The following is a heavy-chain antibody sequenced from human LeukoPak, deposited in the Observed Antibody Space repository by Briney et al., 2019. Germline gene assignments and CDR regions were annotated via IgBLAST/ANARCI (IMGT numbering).Heavy chain of an antibody. Sequence: GASVKVSCKASGNTSTSYAISWVRQAPGQGLDWMGWINTYNGNTNYAQKLQGRVTMTTDTSTSTAYMELRSLRSDDTAVYYCARHVRPIGSSWSQFSFDYWGQGTLVTVSS. D-gene: IGHD6-13*01. CDR3: ARHVRPIGSSWSQFSFDY. CDR2: INTYNGNT. V-gene: IGHV1-18*01. CDR1: GNTSTSYA. J-gene: IGHJ4*02.